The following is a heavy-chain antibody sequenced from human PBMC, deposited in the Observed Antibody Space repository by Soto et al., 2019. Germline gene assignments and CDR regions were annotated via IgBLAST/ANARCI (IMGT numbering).Heavy chain of an antibody. CDR2: ITSSGSTT. J-gene: IGHJ4*02. Sequence: PGGSLRLCCADSGFTFSGFYIICIRHSPVKWREWVSSITSSGSTTYYTDSVKGRFTISRDNAKNSLYLQMNSLRAEDTAVYYCARERYSYGAYYFDYWGQGTLVTVSS. CDR1: GFTFSGFY. V-gene: IGHV3-11*01. CDR3: ARERYSYGAYYFDY. D-gene: IGHD5-18*01.